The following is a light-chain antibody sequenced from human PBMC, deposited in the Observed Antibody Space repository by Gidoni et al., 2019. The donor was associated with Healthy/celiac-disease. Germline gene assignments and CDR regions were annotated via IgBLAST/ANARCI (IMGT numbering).Light chain of an antibody. J-gene: IGKJ3*01. V-gene: IGKV1-39*01. CDR2: AAS. CDR3: QQSYSTPRFT. Sequence: DIQMTQSPSSMPASVGDRVTITCRASQSISSYLNWYKQKPGKAPKLLIYAASSLQSWVPSRFSVSGSGTDFTLTISSLQPEDFATYSCQQSYSTPRFTFGPGTKVDIK. CDR1: QSISSY.